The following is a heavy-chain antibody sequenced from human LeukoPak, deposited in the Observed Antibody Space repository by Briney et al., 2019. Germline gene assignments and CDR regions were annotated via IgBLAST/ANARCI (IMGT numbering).Heavy chain of an antibody. CDR2: ISGSGGST. J-gene: IGHJ6*02. CDR3: AKEGPRITIFGVDYYYGMDV. Sequence: GGSLRLSCAASGFTFSSYAMSRVRQAPGKGLEWVSAISGSGGSTYYADSVKGRFTISRDNSKNTLYLQMNSLRAEDTAVYYCAKEGPRITIFGVDYYYGMDVWGQGTTVTVSS. D-gene: IGHD3-3*01. V-gene: IGHV3-23*01. CDR1: GFTFSSYA.